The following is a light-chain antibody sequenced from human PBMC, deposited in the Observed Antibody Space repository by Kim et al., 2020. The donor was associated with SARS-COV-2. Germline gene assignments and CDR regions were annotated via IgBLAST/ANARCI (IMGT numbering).Light chain of an antibody. Sequence: ATINCKSSQSVLYSSNNKSYLAWYQQKPGQPPKLLIYWASTRESGVTDRFSGSGSGTDFTLTISSLQAEDVAVYYCQQYYSTPWTFGQGTKVDIK. CDR3: QQYYSTPWT. CDR2: WAS. CDR1: QSVLYSSNNKSY. J-gene: IGKJ1*01. V-gene: IGKV4-1*01.